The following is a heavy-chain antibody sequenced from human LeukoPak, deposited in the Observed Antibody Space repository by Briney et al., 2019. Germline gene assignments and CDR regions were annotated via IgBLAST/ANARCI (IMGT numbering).Heavy chain of an antibody. CDR1: GGSFSGYY. Sequence: SETLSLTCAVYGGSFSGYYWSWIRQPPGKGLEWIGEINHSGSTNYNPSLKSRVTISVDTSKNQFSLKLSSVTAADTAVYYCARDPSTPYSSGWYYFDYWGQGTLVTVSS. D-gene: IGHD6-19*01. CDR2: INHSGST. V-gene: IGHV4-34*01. J-gene: IGHJ4*02. CDR3: ARDPSTPYSSGWYYFDY.